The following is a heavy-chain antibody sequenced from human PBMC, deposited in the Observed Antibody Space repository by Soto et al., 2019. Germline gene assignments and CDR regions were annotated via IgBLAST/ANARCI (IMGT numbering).Heavy chain of an antibody. J-gene: IGHJ4*02. CDR3: ARDSLYCSGGSCYEKNDY. V-gene: IGHV1-69*08. D-gene: IGHD2-15*01. CDR1: AGTFSSYT. CDR2: IIPILGIA. Sequence: QVQLVQSGAAVKKPGSSVKVSCKASAGTFSSYTISWVRQAPGQGLEWMGRIIPILGIANYAQKFQGRVTITADKSTSTAYMELSSLRSEDTAVYYCARDSLYCSGGSCYEKNDYWGQGTLVTVSS.